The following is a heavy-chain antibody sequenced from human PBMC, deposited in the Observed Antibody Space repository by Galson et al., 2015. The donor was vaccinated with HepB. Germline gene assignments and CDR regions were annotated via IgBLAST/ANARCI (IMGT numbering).Heavy chain of an antibody. J-gene: IGHJ6*03. CDR3: ARGYSSSSWVQVAYYYYVDV. CDR2: IIPIFGTA. CDR1: GGTFSSYA. D-gene: IGHD6-6*01. V-gene: IGHV1-69*13. Sequence: SVKVSCKASGGTFSSYAISWVRQAPGQGLEWMGGIIPIFGTANYAQKFQGRVTITADESTSTAYMELSSLRSEDTAVYYCARGYSSSSWVQVAYYYYVDVWGKGTTVTVSS.